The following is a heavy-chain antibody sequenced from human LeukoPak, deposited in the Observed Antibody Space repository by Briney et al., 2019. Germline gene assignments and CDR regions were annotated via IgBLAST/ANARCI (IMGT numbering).Heavy chain of an antibody. D-gene: IGHD2-15*01. CDR1: GGSISSYY. Sequence: SETLSLTCTVSGGSISSYYWSWIRQPAGKGLEWIGRIYTSGSTNYNPSLKSRVTMSVDTSKNQFSLKLSSVTAADTAVYYCARDSCRGGSCYYYYMDVWGKGTTVTISS. CDR3: ARDSCRGGSCYYYYMDV. J-gene: IGHJ6*03. V-gene: IGHV4-4*07. CDR2: IYTSGST.